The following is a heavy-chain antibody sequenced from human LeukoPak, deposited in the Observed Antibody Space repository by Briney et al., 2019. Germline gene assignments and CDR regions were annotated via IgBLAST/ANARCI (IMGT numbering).Heavy chain of an antibody. CDR3: ARWDDSSGYYYFDY. CDR1: GGSFSCYY. CDR2: INHSGST. Sequence: SETLSLTCAVYGGSFSCYYWSWIRPPPGKGLEWIGEINHSGSTNYNPSLKSRVTISVDTSKNQFSLKLSSVTAADTAVYYCARWDDSSGYYYFDYWGQGTLVTVSS. D-gene: IGHD3-22*01. J-gene: IGHJ4*02. V-gene: IGHV4-34*01.